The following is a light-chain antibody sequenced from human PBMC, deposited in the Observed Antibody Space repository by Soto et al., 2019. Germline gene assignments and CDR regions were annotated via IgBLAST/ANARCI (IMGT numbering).Light chain of an antibody. Sequence: QSALTQPASVSGSPGQSITISCTGTSSDVGGYNYVSWYQQHPGQAPKLMIYDVSSRPSGVSNRFSCSKSGNTASLTISGLLSEDEADYYCTSYTTNKTPLFGGGTKVTVL. CDR3: TSYTTNKTPL. CDR1: SSDVGGYNY. CDR2: DVS. J-gene: IGLJ2*01. V-gene: IGLV2-14*03.